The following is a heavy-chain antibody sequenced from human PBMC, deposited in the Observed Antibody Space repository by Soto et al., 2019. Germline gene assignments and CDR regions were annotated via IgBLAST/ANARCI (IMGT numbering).Heavy chain of an antibody. J-gene: IGHJ5*02. CDR2: IDPSDSQT. CDR3: ARGLPGIAVAGTQTREYNWFDP. D-gene: IGHD6-19*01. V-gene: IGHV5-10-1*01. CDR1: GYSFAGYW. Sequence: GESRKISCKGSGYSFAGYWITWVRQKPGKALEWLVRIDPSDSQTLYSPSFRGHVTISATKSITTVFLQWSSLRASDTAVYYCARGLPGIAVAGTQTREYNWFDPWGQGTLVTVS.